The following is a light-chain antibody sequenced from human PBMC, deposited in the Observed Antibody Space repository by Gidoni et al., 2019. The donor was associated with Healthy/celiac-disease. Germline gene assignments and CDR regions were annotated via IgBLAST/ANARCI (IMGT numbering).Light chain of an antibody. CDR3: QQGSNWPLT. V-gene: IGKV3-11*01. J-gene: IGKJ4*01. Sequence: EIVLTQSPATLSFSPGERATLSCRASQRVSSYLAWYQQKPGQAPRLLIDDASNRATGIPARFSGSGSGTDFTLTISSLEPEDFAVYYCQQGSNWPLTFGGGTKVEIK. CDR1: QRVSSY. CDR2: DAS.